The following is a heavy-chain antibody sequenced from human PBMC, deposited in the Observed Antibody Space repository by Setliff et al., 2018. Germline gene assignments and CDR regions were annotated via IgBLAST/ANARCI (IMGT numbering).Heavy chain of an antibody. CDR2: ISHSGST. CDR3: ARHGLHCTNGICPPPFDP. V-gene: IGHV4-34*01. CDR1: GGSFSGYY. J-gene: IGHJ5*02. D-gene: IGHD2-8*01. Sequence: SETLSLTCAVYGGSFSGYYWSWIRQSPEKGLEWIGEISHSGSTYYNPSLESRVTISVDTSKNQFSLKMTSVTAADTAVYYCARHGLHCTNGICPPPFDPWGQGTLVTVSS.